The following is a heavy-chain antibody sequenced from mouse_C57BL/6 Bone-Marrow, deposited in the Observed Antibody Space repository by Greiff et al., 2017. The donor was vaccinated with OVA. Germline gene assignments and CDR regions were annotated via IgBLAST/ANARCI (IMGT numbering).Heavy chain of an antibody. J-gene: IGHJ1*03. V-gene: IGHV5-4*01. CDR1: GFTFSSYA. Sequence: EVMLVESGGGLVKPGGSLKLSCAASGFTFSSYAMSWVRQTPEKRLEWVATISDGGSYTYYPDNVKGRFTISRDNAKNNLYLQMSHLKSEDTAMYYCARDPNYYGRNWYFDVWGTGTTVTVSS. D-gene: IGHD1-1*01. CDR3: ARDPNYYGRNWYFDV. CDR2: ISDGGSYT.